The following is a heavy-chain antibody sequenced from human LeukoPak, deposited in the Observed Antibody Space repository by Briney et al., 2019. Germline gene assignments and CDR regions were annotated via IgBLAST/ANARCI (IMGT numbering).Heavy chain of an antibody. CDR3: ARVHSGTSLDY. Sequence: APLKVSCKASGHTFTGYYMHWVRQAPGQGLEWMGWINPNSGGTNYAQKFQGRVTMTRDTSTSTAYMELSRLRSDDTAVYYCARVHSGTSLDYWGQGTLVTVSS. CDR2: INPNSGGT. CDR1: GHTFTGYY. V-gene: IGHV1-2*02. D-gene: IGHD1-26*01. J-gene: IGHJ4*02.